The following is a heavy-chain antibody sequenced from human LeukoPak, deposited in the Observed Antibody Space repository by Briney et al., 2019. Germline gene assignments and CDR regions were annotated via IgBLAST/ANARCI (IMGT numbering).Heavy chain of an antibody. Sequence: QPGGSLRLSCAASGFTFSSYAMSWVRQAPGKGLEWVSAISGSGGGTYYADSVKGRFTISRDNSKNTLYLQMNSLRAEDTAVYYCAKNVRALGFLKWPYYFDYWGQGNLVTVSS. CDR2: ISGSGGGT. V-gene: IGHV3-23*01. CDR1: GFTFSSYA. CDR3: AKNVRALGFLKWPYYFDY. J-gene: IGHJ4*02. D-gene: IGHD3-3*01.